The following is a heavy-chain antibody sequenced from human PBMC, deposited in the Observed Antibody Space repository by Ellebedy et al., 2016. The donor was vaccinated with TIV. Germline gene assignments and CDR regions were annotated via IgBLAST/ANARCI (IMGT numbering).Heavy chain of an antibody. CDR2: IYQDGSDQ. Sequence: GESLKSSCAASGFSFRSYWMSWVRQAPGKGLEWVANIYQDGSDQYYVDSVKGRFTISRDNANKLLFLQMNSLRVEDTAVYYCARRGSYGDYAVQVNSWFDRWGQGALVTVSS. CDR3: ARRGSYGDYAVQVNSWFDR. V-gene: IGHV3-7*01. CDR1: GFSFRSYW. D-gene: IGHD4-17*01. J-gene: IGHJ5*02.